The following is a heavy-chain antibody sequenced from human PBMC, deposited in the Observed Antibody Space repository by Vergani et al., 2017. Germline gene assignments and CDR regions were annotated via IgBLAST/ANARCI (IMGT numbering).Heavy chain of an antibody. D-gene: IGHD6-6*01. V-gene: IGHV1-58*01. CDR3: AAGEYSSSSLNFGY. Sequence: QMQLVQSGPEVKKPGTSVKVSCKASGFTFTSSAVQWVRQARGQRLEWIGWIVVGSGNTNYAQKFQERGTITRDMSTSTAYMELSSLGSEDTAVYYCAAGEYSSSSLNFGYWGQGTLVTVSS. J-gene: IGHJ4*02. CDR2: IVVGSGNT. CDR1: GFTFTSSA.